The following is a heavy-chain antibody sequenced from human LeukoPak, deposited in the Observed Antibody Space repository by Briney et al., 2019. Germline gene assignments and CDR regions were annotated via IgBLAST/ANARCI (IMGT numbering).Heavy chain of an antibody. CDR1: GFSISSGYY. V-gene: IGHV4-38-2*01. J-gene: IGHJ4*02. Sequence: PSETLSLTCAVSGFSISSGYYWDWIRQPPGKGLEWIGEINHIGSTNYNPSLKSRVTISVDTSKNQFSLKLSSVTAADTAVYYCARGPHLGSQSHWGQGTLVTVSS. CDR2: INHIGST. CDR3: ARGPHLGSQSH.